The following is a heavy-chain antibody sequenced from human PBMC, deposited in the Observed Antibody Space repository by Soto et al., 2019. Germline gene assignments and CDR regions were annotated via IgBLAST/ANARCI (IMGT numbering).Heavy chain of an antibody. V-gene: IGHV4-59*01. J-gene: IGHJ5*02. Sequence: SETLSLTCTVSGGSMDNYYWSWVRQSPGKGLEWIGYIFYRGNTNYRPSLRSRVTMSVDTSKNQFSLKLSSVSAADTAVYYCARGVGSGTYYNQYNWFDPWGQGTLVTVSS. CDR3: ARGVGSGTYYNQYNWFDP. D-gene: IGHD3-10*01. CDR2: IFYRGNT. CDR1: GGSMDNYY.